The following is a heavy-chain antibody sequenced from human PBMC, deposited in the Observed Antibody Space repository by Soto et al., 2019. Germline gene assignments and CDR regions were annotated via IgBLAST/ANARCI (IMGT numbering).Heavy chain of an antibody. V-gene: IGHV1-69*06. CDR1: GGTFSSYA. D-gene: IGHD5-18*01. J-gene: IGHJ3*02. CDR2: IIPIFGTA. CDR3: ARYSFVNAFDI. Sequence: RASVKVSCKASGGTFSSYAISWVRQAPGQGLEWMGGIIPIFGTANYAQKFQGRVTITADKSTSTAYMELSSLRSEDTAVYYCARYSFVNAFDIWGQGTMVTVSS.